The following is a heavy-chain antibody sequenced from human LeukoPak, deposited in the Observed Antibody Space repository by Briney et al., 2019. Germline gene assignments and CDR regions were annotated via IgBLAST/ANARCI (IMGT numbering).Heavy chain of an antibody. CDR2: FDPEDGET. Sequence: ASVKVSCKVSGYTLTELSMHWVRQAPGKGLEWMGGFDPEDGETIYAQKFQGRATMTEDTSTDTAYMELSSLRSEDTAVYYCATRSLSAPYSSSWYGAFDIWGQGTMVTVSS. J-gene: IGHJ3*02. V-gene: IGHV1-24*01. D-gene: IGHD6-13*01. CDR3: ATRSLSAPYSSSWYGAFDI. CDR1: GYTLTELS.